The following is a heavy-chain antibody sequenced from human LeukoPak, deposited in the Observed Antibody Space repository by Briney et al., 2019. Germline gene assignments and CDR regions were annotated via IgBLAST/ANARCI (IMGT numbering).Heavy chain of an antibody. V-gene: IGHV3-48*03. CDR2: ISSSGSTI. CDR3: AKEFTPDSSVFVVFDV. J-gene: IGHJ3*01. Sequence: GGSLRLSCAASGFTFSSYEMNWVRQAPGKGLEWVSYISSSGSTIYYADSVRGRFTISRDNAKNSLYLQMNSLRAEDTAVYYCAKEFTPDSSVFVVFDVWGKGTMVTV. D-gene: IGHD6-19*01. CDR1: GFTFSSYE.